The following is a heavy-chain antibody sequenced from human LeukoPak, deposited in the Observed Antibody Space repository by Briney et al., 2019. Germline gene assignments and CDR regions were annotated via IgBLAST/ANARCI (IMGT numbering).Heavy chain of an antibody. CDR1: GGSISSYY. CDR3: ARDRHDYDSSGYYYVDY. CDR2: AYTSGST. V-gene: IGHV4-4*07. J-gene: IGHJ4*02. D-gene: IGHD3-22*01. Sequence: SETLSLTCTVSGGSISSYYWSWIRQPAGKGLEWIGRAYTSGSTNYNPSLKSRVTMSVDTSKNQFSLKLSSVTAADTAVYYCARDRHDYDSSGYYYVDYWGQGTLVTVSS.